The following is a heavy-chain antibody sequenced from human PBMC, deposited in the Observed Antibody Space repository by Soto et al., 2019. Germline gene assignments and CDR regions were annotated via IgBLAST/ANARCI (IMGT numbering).Heavy chain of an antibody. CDR2: IIPIFGTA. J-gene: IGHJ6*02. V-gene: IGHV1-69*06. CDR1: GGTFSSYA. Sequence: GASVKVSCKASGGTFSSYAISWVRQAPGQGLEWMGGIIPIFGTANYAQKFQGRVTITADKTTSTAYMELSSLRSEDTAVYYCASPPLGELSRDYYYYGMDVWGQGTTVTVSS. CDR3: ASPPLGELSRDYYYYGMDV. D-gene: IGHD3-16*02.